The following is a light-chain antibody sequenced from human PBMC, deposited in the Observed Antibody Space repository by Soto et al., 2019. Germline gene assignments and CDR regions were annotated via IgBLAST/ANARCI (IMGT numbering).Light chain of an antibody. CDR1: QSVSSSY. CDR3: QQYGSSPQT. Sequence: LAPREIATLSLSATQSVSSSYLAWYQQKPGQAPRLLIYGASSRATGIPDRFSGSGSGTDFTLTISRLEPEDFAVYYCQQYGSSPQTFGQGTKVDIK. CDR2: GAS. V-gene: IGKV3-20*01. J-gene: IGKJ1*01.